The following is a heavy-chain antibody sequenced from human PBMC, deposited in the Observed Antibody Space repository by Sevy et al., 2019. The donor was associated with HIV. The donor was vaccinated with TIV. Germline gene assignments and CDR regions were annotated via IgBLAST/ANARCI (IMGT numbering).Heavy chain of an antibody. V-gene: IGHV4-59*01. J-gene: IGHJ4*02. D-gene: IGHD6-13*01. Sequence: SETLSLTCIVSGGSISNYYWTWIRQPPGKGLEWIGYIYYSGSTNYNPSLKSRVTISVVTSKNQFSLKLSSVTAADTAVYYCARGGKAVFYFDYCGQGTLVTVSS. CDR2: IYYSGST. CDR1: GGSISNYY. CDR3: ARGGKAVFYFDY.